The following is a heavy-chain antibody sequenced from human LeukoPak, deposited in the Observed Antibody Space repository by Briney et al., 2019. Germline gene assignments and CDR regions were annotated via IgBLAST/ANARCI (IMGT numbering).Heavy chain of an antibody. D-gene: IGHD3-10*01. J-gene: IGHJ4*02. CDR1: GYSFTSYW. CDR2: NYPGDSDT. CDR3: ARQLVRGGKYYYFGY. Sequence: GESLQTSCKGSGYSFTSYWNGWVRPVPGKGLEWMGINYPGDSDTRYSPSFQGQVTISDDKSINNAYLQWSILKASDTAMYYCARQLVRGGKYYYFGYWGQGTLVTVSS. V-gene: IGHV5-51*01.